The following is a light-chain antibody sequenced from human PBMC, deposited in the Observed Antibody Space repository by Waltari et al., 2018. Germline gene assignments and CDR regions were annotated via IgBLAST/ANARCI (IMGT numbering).Light chain of an antibody. CDR3: QNHERLPAT. J-gene: IGKJ1*01. CDR1: QSICKY. V-gene: IGKV3-20*01. Sequence: CSGCQSICKYVVWYERETGQSPGLFIDDASGRASGIPDRFSGSGSGTDFSLTIGRLEPEDFAVYYCQNHERLPATFGQGTKVEIK. CDR2: DAS.